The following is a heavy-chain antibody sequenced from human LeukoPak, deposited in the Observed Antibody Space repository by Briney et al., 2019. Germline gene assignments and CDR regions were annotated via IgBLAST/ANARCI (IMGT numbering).Heavy chain of an antibody. CDR3: ARGVGGNARWRNFDWSKKIPMRDYFDY. V-gene: IGHV1-2*02. CDR1: GYTFTDYY. D-gene: IGHD3-9*01. CDR2: INPYSGGT. Sequence: GASVKVSCKASGYTFTDYYMHWVRQAPGQGLEWMGWINPYSGGTNYEQKFQGRVTMTRDTSISTAYMEVSRVRSDDTAVYYCARGVGGNARWRNFDWSKKIPMRDYFDYWGQGTLVTVSS. J-gene: IGHJ4*02.